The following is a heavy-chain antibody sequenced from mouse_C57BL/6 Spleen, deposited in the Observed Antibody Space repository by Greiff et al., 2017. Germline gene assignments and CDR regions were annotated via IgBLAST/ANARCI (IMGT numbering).Heavy chain of an antibody. Sequence: QVQLQQSGAELVKPGASVKLSCKASGYTFTSYWMQWVKQRPGQGLEWIGEIDPSDSYTNYNQKFKGKATLTVDTSSSTAYMQLSSLTSEDSAVYYCARFHELGHYAMDYWGQGTSVTVSS. V-gene: IGHV1-50*01. CDR1: GYTFTSYW. J-gene: IGHJ4*01. D-gene: IGHD4-1*01. CDR2: IDPSDSYT. CDR3: ARFHELGHYAMDY.